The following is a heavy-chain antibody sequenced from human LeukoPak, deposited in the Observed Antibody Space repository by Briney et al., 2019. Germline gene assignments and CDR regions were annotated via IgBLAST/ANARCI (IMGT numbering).Heavy chain of an antibody. J-gene: IGHJ4*02. CDR1: GGSISSSTYF. V-gene: IGHV4-39*02. CDR3: ARLVGIAAHHFDY. D-gene: IGHD6-25*01. Sequence: ASETLSLTCTVSGGSISSSTYFWGWIRQPPGKGLEWIATIYYSGSTYYNPSLKSRVTISVDTSKNHFSLKLSSVTAADTAVHYCARLVGIAAHHFDYWGQGTLVTVSS. CDR2: IYYSGST.